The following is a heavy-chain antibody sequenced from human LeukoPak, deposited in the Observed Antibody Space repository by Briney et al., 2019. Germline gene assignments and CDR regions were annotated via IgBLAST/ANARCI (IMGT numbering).Heavy chain of an antibody. D-gene: IGHD4-17*01. CDR1: RIPFIRHG. CDR2: IWSDGSKD. CDR3: ARDNGDWYYFDY. Sequence: GRSLRVYCAASRIPFIRHGIYWVRQAPGKGLERVAVIWSDGSKDYYADSVKGRFTISRDNSRNTAYLQVNSLRAEDTAVYYCARDNGDWYYFDYWGQGTLVTVSS. J-gene: IGHJ4*02. V-gene: IGHV3-33*07.